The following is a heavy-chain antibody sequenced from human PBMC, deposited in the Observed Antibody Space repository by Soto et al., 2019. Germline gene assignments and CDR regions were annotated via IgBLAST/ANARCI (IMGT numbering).Heavy chain of an antibody. CDR1: GFTFSRYG. J-gene: IGHJ5*02. CDR2: ISYDGSNK. CDR3: AKDGEALYYYDTSGPKTWFDP. Sequence: VQLVESGGGVVQPGRSLRLSCAASGFTFSRYGMHWVRQAPGKGLEWVAIISYDGSNKYYADSVKGRFTISRDDSKNTLYLQMNSLRAEDTAVYYCAKDGEALYYYDTSGPKTWFDPWGLGTLVTVSS. V-gene: IGHV3-30*18. D-gene: IGHD3-22*01.